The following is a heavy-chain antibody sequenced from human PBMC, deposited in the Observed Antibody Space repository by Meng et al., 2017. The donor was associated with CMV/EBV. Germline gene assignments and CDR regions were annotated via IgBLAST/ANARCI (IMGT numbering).Heavy chain of an antibody. Sequence: ETLSLTCTVSAGSISSYYWSWIRQPPGKGLEWIGYIYYSGSTNYNPSLKSRVTISVDTSKNQFSLKLSSVTAADTAVYSFAIQPHSSALPLPDYSYSPVMDF. D-gene: IGHD2-15*01. CDR3: AIQPHSSALPLPDYSYSPVMDF. J-gene: IGHJ6*01. CDR2: IYYSGST. V-gene: IGHV4-59*01. CDR1: AGSISSYY.